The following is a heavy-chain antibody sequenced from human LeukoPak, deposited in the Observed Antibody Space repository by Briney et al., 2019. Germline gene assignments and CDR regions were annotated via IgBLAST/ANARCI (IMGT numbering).Heavy chain of an antibody. J-gene: IGHJ4*02. CDR3: AKVKLLWFGELSYFDY. D-gene: IGHD3-10*01. CDR2: ISYDGSNK. Sequence: GRTLRLSCAASGFTFSNYGMHWVRQAPGKGLEWVAAISYDGSNKYYADSVKGGFTISRNNSKNTLYLLMNRLTAEDTAVYYCAKVKLLWFGELSYFDYWGQGTLVTVSS. CDR1: GFTFSNYG. V-gene: IGHV3-30*18.